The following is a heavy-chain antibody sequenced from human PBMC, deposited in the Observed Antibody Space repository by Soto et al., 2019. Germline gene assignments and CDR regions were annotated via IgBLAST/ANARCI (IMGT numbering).Heavy chain of an antibody. V-gene: IGHV4-39*01. CDR3: ARSMTTVITIDY. CDR1: GGSISSSSYY. D-gene: IGHD4-17*01. Sequence: ETLSLTCTVSGGSISSSSYYWGWIRQPPGKGLEWIGSIYYSGSTYYNPSLKSRVTISVDTSKNQFSLKLSSVTAADTAVYYCARSMTTVITIDYWGQGTLVTSPQ. CDR2: IYYSGST. J-gene: IGHJ4*02.